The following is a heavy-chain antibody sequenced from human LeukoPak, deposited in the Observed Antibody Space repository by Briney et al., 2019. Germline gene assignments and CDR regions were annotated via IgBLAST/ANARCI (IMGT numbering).Heavy chain of an antibody. CDR2: IYYTGNT. CDR3: ARQTGSGLFILP. V-gene: IGHV4-39*01. Sequence: SETLSLTCTVSGVSTSRSNSYWGWIRQPPGKGLEWIGSIYYTGNTYYNASLKSRVTISIDTSKNQSSLRLTSVTATDTAIYYCARQTGSGLFILPGGQGTLVTVSS. D-gene: IGHD3/OR15-3a*01. CDR1: GVSTSRSNSY. J-gene: IGHJ4*02.